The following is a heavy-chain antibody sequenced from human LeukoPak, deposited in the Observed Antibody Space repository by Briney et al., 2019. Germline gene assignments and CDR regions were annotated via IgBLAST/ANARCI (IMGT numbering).Heavy chain of an antibody. Sequence: GASVKVSCKASGYTFTGYYMHWVRQAPGQGLEWMGWINPNSGGTNYAQKFQGRVTMTRDTSISTAYMELSRLRSDDTAVYYCARAGVPAAMSVRYDAFDIWGQGTMVTVSS. CDR2: INPNSGGT. V-gene: IGHV1-2*02. CDR3: ARAGVPAAMSVRYDAFDI. CDR1: GYTFTGYY. J-gene: IGHJ3*02. D-gene: IGHD2-2*01.